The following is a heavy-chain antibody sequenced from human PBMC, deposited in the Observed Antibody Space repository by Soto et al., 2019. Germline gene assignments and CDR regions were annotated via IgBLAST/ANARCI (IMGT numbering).Heavy chain of an antibody. V-gene: IGHV3-48*04. J-gene: IGHJ3*02. CDR2: ISSSSSTI. CDR1: GFTFSSYS. CDR3: AGLEPAGSYAIDI. Sequence: GGSLRLSCAASGFTFSSYSMNWVRQAPGKGLEWVSYISSSSSTIYYADSVKGRFTISRDNAKNSLYLQMNSLIAEDTAVNYGAGLEPAGSYAIDIGGQGTMVTVSS.